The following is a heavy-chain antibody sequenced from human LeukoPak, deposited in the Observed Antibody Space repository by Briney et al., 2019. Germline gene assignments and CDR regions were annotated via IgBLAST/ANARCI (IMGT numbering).Heavy chain of an antibody. CDR1: GFVFSDYS. Sequence: PGGSLRLSCAASGFVFSDYSMNWVRQAPGKGLEWVSNIRGSGSGSGSGMYYADSVKGRFTISRDNAKNSLYLQMSSLRAEDTACYYCARDNNWGFDFWGQGALVTVSS. J-gene: IGHJ4*02. CDR2: IRGSGSGSGSGM. CDR3: ARDNNWGFDF. D-gene: IGHD7-27*01. V-gene: IGHV3-48*04.